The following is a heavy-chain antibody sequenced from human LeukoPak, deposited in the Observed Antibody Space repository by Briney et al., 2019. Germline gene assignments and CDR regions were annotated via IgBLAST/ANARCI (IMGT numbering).Heavy chain of an antibody. CDR3: ARVRSQPVADSYYYYMDV. J-gene: IGHJ6*03. CDR2: ISSSGSTI. D-gene: IGHD6-19*01. CDR1: GFTFSSYE. V-gene: IGHV3-48*03. Sequence: PGGSLRLSCAASGFTFSSYEMNWVRQAPGKGLEWVSYISSSGSTIYYADSVKGRFTISRDNAKNSLYLQMNSLRAEDTAVYYCARVRSQPVADSYYYYMDVWGKGTTVTVSS.